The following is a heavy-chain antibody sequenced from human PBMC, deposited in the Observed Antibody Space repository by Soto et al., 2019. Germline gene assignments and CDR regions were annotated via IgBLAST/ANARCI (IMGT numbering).Heavy chain of an antibody. Sequence: GASVKVSCKASGYTFTSYYMHWVRQAPGQGLEWMGIINPSGGSTSYAQKFQGRVTMTRDTSTSTVYMELSSLRSEDTAVYYCAGGVLAARPYYYYYYGMDVWGQGTTVTVSS. CDR2: INPSGGST. V-gene: IGHV1-46*01. J-gene: IGHJ6*02. D-gene: IGHD6-6*01. CDR1: GYTFTSYY. CDR3: AGGVLAARPYYYYYYGMDV.